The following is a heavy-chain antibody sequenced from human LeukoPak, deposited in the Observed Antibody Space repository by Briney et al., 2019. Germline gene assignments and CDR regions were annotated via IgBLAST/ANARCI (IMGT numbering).Heavy chain of an antibody. J-gene: IGHJ3*01. CDR2: IKQDGSEK. Sequence: HPGGSLRLSCAASGFTFSSYSMNWVRQAPGKGLELVANIKQDGSEKYYVDSVKGRFTISRDNAKNSLYLQMSSLRSEDSALYYYARDIGDVWGHGTKVTVSS. D-gene: IGHD1-26*01. CDR3: ARDIGDV. CDR1: GFTFSSYS. V-gene: IGHV3-7*01.